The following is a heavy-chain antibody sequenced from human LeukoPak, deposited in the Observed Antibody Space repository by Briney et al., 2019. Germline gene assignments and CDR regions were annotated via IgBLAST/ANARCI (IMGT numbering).Heavy chain of an antibody. J-gene: IGHJ5*02. D-gene: IGHD3-3*01. V-gene: IGHV4-30-4*08. CDR1: GGSISSGDYY. CDR2: IYYSGST. Sequence: PSETLSLTCTVSGGSISSGDYYWSWIRQPPGKGLEWIGYIYYSGSTYYNPSLKSRVTISVDTSKNQFSLKLSSVTAADTAVYYCAGLYYDARGTFDPWGQGTLVTVSS. CDR3: AGLYYDARGTFDP.